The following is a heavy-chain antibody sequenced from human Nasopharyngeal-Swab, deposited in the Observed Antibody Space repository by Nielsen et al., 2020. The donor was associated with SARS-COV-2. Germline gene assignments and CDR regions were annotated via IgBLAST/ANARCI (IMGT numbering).Heavy chain of an antibody. CDR3: AKERFYSGSGKYPRDFDY. CDR2: ISYDGSNK. CDR1: GSTFSNYG. J-gene: IGHJ4*02. V-gene: IGHV3-30*18. D-gene: IGHD3-10*01. Sequence: GGSLRLSCVASGSTFSNYGMHWVRQAPGKGLEWVAIISYDGSNKYHADSVKGRFTISEDNSKNTLYLQMSSLRADDTAVYYCAKERFYSGSGKYPRDFDYWGQGTPVTVSS.